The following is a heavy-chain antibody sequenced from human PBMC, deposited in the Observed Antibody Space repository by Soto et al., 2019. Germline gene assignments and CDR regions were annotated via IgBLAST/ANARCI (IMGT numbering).Heavy chain of an antibody. Sequence: EVQLLESGGGLVQPGGSLRLSCAASGFTFSSYAMSWVRQAPGMGLEWVSVISGSGYATYYADSVKGRFTVSRDNSNNTVYLQMNSLRAEDTAVYYCAKEETVLVNYYYYYGMDVWGQGTLVTVS. CDR2: ISGSGYAT. CDR1: GFTFSSYA. V-gene: IGHV3-23*01. D-gene: IGHD4-17*01. CDR3: AKEETVLVNYYYYYGMDV. J-gene: IGHJ6*02.